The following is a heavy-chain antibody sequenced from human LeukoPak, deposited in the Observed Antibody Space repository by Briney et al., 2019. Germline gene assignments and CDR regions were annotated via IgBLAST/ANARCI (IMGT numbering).Heavy chain of an antibody. D-gene: IGHD3-10*01. V-gene: IGHV3-48*04. J-gene: IGHJ6*03. CDR3: ARGITMVRGLRASYYYYYMDV. CDR2: ISIASGTI. Sequence: LPGRSLRLSCAVSGFTFSSYSMNWVRQAPGKGPEWILYISIASGTIYYTDSVKGRFTIYRDNAKNTLYLQMNRLRAEDTAVYYWARGITMVRGLRASYYYYYMDVWGKGTTVTVS. CDR1: GFTFSSYS.